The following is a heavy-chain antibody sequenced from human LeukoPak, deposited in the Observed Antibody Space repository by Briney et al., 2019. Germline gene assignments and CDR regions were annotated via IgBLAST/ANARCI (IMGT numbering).Heavy chain of an antibody. Sequence: SETLSLTCTVSGASISPYYWGWIRQPPGKGLEWIGYIYYSGSTTYNPSLKSRVTISVDTSKNQFSLKLNSMTAADTAVYYCARDKQPGDYWGQGTLVTVSS. CDR3: ARDKQPGDY. D-gene: IGHD5-18*01. V-gene: IGHV4-59*01. J-gene: IGHJ4*02. CDR1: GASISPYY. CDR2: IYYSGST.